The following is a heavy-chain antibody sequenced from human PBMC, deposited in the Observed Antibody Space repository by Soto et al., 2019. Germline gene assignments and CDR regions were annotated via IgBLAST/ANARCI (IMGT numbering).Heavy chain of an antibody. CDR3: ARGGYNWDDVGY. Sequence: QMQLQESGSGLVKPSQTLSLTCAVSGGSISSGGYSWSWIRQPPGKGLEWIGYIHHSGSTYYHPSLKSRVTISVDRSKNQFSLKLSSVTAADTAVYYCARGGYNWDDVGYWGQGTLVTVSS. CDR2: IHHSGST. V-gene: IGHV4-30-2*01. D-gene: IGHD1-20*01. J-gene: IGHJ4*02. CDR1: GGSISSGGYS.